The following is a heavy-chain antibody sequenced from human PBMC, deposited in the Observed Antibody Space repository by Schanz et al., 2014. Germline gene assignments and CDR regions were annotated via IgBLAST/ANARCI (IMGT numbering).Heavy chain of an antibody. V-gene: IGHV3-23*04. J-gene: IGHJ4*02. CDR1: GFTFSNYW. CDR2: ISGSGGST. D-gene: IGHD6-13*01. Sequence: EVQLVESGGGLVQPGGSLRLSCAASGFTFSNYWMHWVRQAPGKGLVWVSAISGSGGSTYYADSVKGRFTISRDNSKNTLYLQMSSLRAEDTAVYYCAKSQGSSFDSWGQGTLVTVSS. CDR3: AKSQGSSFDS.